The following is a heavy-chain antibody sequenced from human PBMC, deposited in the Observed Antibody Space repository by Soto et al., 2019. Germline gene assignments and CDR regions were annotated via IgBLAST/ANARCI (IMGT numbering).Heavy chain of an antibody. D-gene: IGHD3-3*01. CDR2: FDPEDGET. CDR1: GYTLTELS. Sequence: EASVKVSCKVSGYTLTELSMHWVRQAPGKVLAWMGGFDPEDGETIYAQKFQGRVTMTEDTSTDTAYMELRSLRSDDTAVYYCARSSHLYDFWSGYWSSGASNWFDPWGQGTLVTVSS. V-gene: IGHV1-24*01. CDR3: ARSSHLYDFWSGYWSSGASNWFDP. J-gene: IGHJ5*02.